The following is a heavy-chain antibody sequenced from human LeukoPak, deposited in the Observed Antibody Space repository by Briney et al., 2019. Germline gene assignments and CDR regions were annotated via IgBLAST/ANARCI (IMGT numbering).Heavy chain of an antibody. Sequence: GGSLRLSCAASGFTFSNAWMSWVRQAPGKGLEWVGRIKSKTDGGTTDYAAPVKGRFTISRDDSKNTLYLQMNSLKTEDTAVYYCVAEVGATKDYYFDYWGQGTLVTVSS. CDR2: IKSKTDGGTT. CDR3: VAEVGATKDYYFDY. CDR1: GFTFSNAW. J-gene: IGHJ4*02. D-gene: IGHD1-26*01. V-gene: IGHV3-15*01.